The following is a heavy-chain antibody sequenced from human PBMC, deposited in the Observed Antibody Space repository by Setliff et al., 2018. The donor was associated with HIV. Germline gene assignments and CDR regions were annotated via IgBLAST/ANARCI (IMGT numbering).Heavy chain of an antibody. CDR1: GYKFNIFG. V-gene: IGHV1-18*01. J-gene: IGHJ6*02. CDR3: ARDHTYYGMDV. Sequence: ASVKVSCKTSGYKFNIFGVSWVRQAPGQGLEWMGWISACNGNTNYAQKLQGRVTMTTDTSTSTAYMELRSLRSDDTAVYYCARDHTYYGMDVWGQGTTVTVSS. CDR2: ISACNGNT.